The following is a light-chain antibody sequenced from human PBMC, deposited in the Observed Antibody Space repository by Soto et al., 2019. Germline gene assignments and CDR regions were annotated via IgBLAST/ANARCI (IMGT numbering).Light chain of an antibody. CDR1: QSVDKF. CDR2: DSS. Sequence: EVELTQSPATLSLSPGETATLSCRASQSVDKFLAWYQQRPGQPPRLLMFDSSNRATGVPVRFSGSGSGTDFTLTISRLEPEDFAVYYCQQYGSSPPWTFGQGTKVDIK. J-gene: IGKJ1*01. CDR3: QQYGSSPPWT. V-gene: IGKV3-20*01.